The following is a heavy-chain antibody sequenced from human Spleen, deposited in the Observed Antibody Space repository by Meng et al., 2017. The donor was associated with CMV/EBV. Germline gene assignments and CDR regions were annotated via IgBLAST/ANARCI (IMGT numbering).Heavy chain of an antibody. CDR2: IYSGGNT. V-gene: IGHV3-66*02. Sequence: GESLKISCAASGFSISTNYMNWVRQAPGKGLEWLSIIYSGGNTYYADSVRGRFTTSRDSSRNTVSLQMNSLRPEDSAVYYCECSSSGYYYNGIDIWGQGTTVTVSS. J-gene: IGHJ6*02. CDR3: ECSSSGYYYNGIDI. D-gene: IGHD6-6*01. CDR1: GFSISTNY.